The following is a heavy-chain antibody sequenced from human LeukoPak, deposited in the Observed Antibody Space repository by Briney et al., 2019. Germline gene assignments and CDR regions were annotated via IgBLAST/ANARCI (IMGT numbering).Heavy chain of an antibody. D-gene: IGHD5-24*01. CDR2: ISGSGGSA. V-gene: IGHV3-23*01. J-gene: IGHJ4*02. CDR1: GFIFSPYA. CDR3: AKADEVASATIGPAGY. Sequence: GGSLRLSCAASGFIFSPYAMSWVRQAPGKGLEWVSSISGSGGSAYYADSVRGRFTISRDNSKNTLYLQMNRLRVEDTAVYYCAKADEVASATIGPAGYWGQGTLVTVSS.